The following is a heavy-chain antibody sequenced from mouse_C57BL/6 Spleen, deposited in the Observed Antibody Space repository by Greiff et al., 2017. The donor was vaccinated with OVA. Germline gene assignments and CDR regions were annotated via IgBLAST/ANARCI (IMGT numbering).Heavy chain of an antibody. CDR3: ARSPINYFDY. CDR2: IYPGDGDT. V-gene: IGHV1-82*01. Sequence: VKVVESGPELVKPGASVKISCKASGYAFSSSWMNWVKQRPGKGLEWIGRIYPGDGDTNYNGKFKGKATLTADKSSSTAYMQLSSLTSEDSAVYFCARSPINYFDYWGQGTTRTVSS. CDR1: GYAFSSSW. J-gene: IGHJ2*01. D-gene: IGHD1-2*01.